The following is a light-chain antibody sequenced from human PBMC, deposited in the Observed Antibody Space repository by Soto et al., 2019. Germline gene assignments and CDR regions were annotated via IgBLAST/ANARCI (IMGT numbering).Light chain of an antibody. CDR2: EVT. V-gene: IGLV2-14*01. CDR1: SSDVGAYNF. CDR3: SSYTSSNTPYV. Sequence: QSVLTQPASVSGSPGQSITISCTVSSSDVGAYNFVSWYQHHPGKAPKLILYEVTTHPSGVSSRFSGSKSGNTASLTISGLQADDEANYYCSSYTSSNTPYVFGTGTKVTVL. J-gene: IGLJ1*01.